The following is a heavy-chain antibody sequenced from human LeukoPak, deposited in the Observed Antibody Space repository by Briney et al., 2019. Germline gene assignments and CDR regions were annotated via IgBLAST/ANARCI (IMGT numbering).Heavy chain of an antibody. CDR3: AKDGTSYYYIYY. CDR1: GFTFSSYS. J-gene: IGHJ4*02. D-gene: IGHD2/OR15-2a*01. Sequence: GGSLRLSCAASGFTFSSYSMNWVRQAPGKGLEWVSSISTSSIYIYYADSVKGRFTISRDNSKNTLYLQMNSLRGDDTAVYYCAKDGTSYYYIYYWGQGTLVTVSS. V-gene: IGHV3-21*01. CDR2: ISTSSIYI.